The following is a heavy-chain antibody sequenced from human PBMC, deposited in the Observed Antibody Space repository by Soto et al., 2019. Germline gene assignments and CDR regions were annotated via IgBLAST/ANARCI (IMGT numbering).Heavy chain of an antibody. D-gene: IGHD3-22*01. J-gene: IGHJ5*01. V-gene: IGHV4-34*01. Sequence: QVQLQQWGAGLLKPSETLSLTCAVYGGSFRGHSWTWIRQSPGKGLEWIGDINHSGRVNYSPSLKSRVPISLDTSKNQFYLTLSAVTAADTAMYYCSTRAYDTNGYYRFDPWGQGTLVTVSS. CDR1: GGSFRGHS. CDR3: STRAYDTNGYYRFDP. CDR2: INHSGRV.